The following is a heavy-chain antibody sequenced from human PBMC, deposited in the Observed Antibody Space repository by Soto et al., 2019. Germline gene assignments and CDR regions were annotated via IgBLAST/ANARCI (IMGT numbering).Heavy chain of an antibody. J-gene: IGHJ4*02. Sequence: GGSRKLSFAASEFTFSGYAITWVRQAPGKGLEGVSAIRGRGGSTYYADSLKGGFTISRDNSKNTLYLQMNSLRAEDTAVYYCAKNPPRGAAAGTLDYWGQGTLVTVSS. CDR2: IRGRGGST. V-gene: IGHV3-23*01. D-gene: IGHD6-13*01. CDR1: EFTFSGYA. CDR3: AKNPPRGAAAGTLDY.